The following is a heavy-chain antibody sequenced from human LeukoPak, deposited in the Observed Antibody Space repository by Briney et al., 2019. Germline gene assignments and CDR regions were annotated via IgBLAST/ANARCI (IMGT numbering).Heavy chain of an antibody. D-gene: IGHD2-21*02. CDR2: VSGPGTDT. V-gene: IGHV3-23*01. J-gene: IGHJ4*02. CDR1: GLTPSNYA. Sequence: GGSLRLSCVASGLTPSNYAMTWVRQAPAKGLEWVSTVSGPGTDTYYVDSLKGRFTNSRDNSKQTVYLQMKNLRHEDTATYYCAKYCGADCFSGIDHWGQGTLVTVSS. CDR3: AKYCGADCFSGIDH.